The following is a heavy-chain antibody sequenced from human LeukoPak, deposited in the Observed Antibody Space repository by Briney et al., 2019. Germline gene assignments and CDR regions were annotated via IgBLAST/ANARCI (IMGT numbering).Heavy chain of an antibody. Sequence: PSETLSLTCTVSGGSISSYYWSWIRQPAGKGLERIGRIYTSGSTNYNPSLKSRVTMSVDTSKNQFSLKLSSVTAADTAVYYCARDIYYDSSGYSNWFDPWGQGTLVTVSS. CDR2: IYTSGST. CDR1: GGSISSYY. CDR3: ARDIYYDSSGYSNWFDP. D-gene: IGHD3-22*01. J-gene: IGHJ5*02. V-gene: IGHV4-4*07.